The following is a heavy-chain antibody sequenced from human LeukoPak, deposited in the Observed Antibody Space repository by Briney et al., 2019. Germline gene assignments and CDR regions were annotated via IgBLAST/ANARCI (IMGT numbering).Heavy chain of an antibody. CDR2: INHSGST. Sequence: PSETLSLTCAVYGGSFSGYYWSWIRQPPGKGLEWIGEINHSGSTNYNPSLKSRVTISVDTSKNQFSLKLSSVTAADTAVYYCARGKPSSWYLKDIWFDPWGQGTLVTVSS. CDR1: GGSFSGYY. V-gene: IGHV4-34*01. CDR3: ARGKPSSWYLKDIWFDP. D-gene: IGHD6-13*01. J-gene: IGHJ5*02.